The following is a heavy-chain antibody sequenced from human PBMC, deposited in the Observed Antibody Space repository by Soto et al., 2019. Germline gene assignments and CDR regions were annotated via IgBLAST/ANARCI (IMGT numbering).Heavy chain of an antibody. V-gene: IGHV4-34*01. D-gene: IGHD6-19*01. CDR3: ARGSSGWPLRY. J-gene: IGHJ4*02. CDR2: INHSGST. CDR1: GGSFSGYY. Sequence: PSETLSLTCAVYGGSFSGYYWSWIRQPPGKGLEWIGEINHSGSTNYNPSLKSRVTISVDTSKNQFSLKLSSVTAADTAVYYCARGSSGWPLRYWGQGTLVTVSS.